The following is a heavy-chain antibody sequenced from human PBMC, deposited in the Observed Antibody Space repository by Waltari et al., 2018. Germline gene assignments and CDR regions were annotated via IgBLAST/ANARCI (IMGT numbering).Heavy chain of an antibody. Sequence: EVQLVESGGGLVQPGGSLRLSCAASGFTFSTHWMSWVGQAPGKGLEWVANIKQDGSVKDYVDSVKGRFTISRDNAKNYVYLQMNSLGVEDTAAYYCARSRKSRPRYFDYWGQGTLVTVSS. CDR3: ARSRKSRPRYFDY. CDR2: IKQDGSVK. CDR1: GFTFSTHW. V-gene: IGHV3-7*01. J-gene: IGHJ4*02.